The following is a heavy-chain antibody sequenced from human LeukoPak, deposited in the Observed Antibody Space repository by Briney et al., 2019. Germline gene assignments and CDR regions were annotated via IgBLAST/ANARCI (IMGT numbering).Heavy chain of an antibody. J-gene: IGHJ6*02. V-gene: IGHV4-34*01. CDR3: AQYQLPSYYYYGMDV. D-gene: IGHD2-2*01. CDR2: INHSGST. Sequence: SETLSLTCAVYGGSFSGYYWSWIRQPPGKGLEWIGEINHSGSTNYNPSLKSRVTISVDTSKNQFSLKRSSVTAADTAVYYCAQYQLPSYYYYGMDVWGQGTPVTVSS. CDR1: GGSFSGYY.